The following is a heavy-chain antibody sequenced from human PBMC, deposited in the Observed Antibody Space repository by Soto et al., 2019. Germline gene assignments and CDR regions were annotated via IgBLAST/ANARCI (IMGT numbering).Heavy chain of an antibody. J-gene: IGHJ4*02. CDR1: GGTFSSYA. V-gene: IGHV1-69*13. CDR2: IIPIFGTA. D-gene: IGHD3-10*01. CDR3: ASPRDYYGSGIYYFDY. Sequence: ASVKVSCKASGGTFSSYAISWVRRAPGQGLEWMGGIIPIFGTANYAQKFQGRVTITADESTSTAYMELSSLRSEDTAVYYCASPRDYYGSGIYYFDYWGQGTLVTVSS.